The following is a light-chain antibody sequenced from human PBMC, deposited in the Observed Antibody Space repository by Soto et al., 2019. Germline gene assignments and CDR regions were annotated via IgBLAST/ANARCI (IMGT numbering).Light chain of an antibody. Sequence: QSALTQPASVSGSPGQSITISCTGTTTDVGRFNYVSWYQHNPGKAPRLMIYDVSNRPSGVSNRFSGSKSGNTASLTISGLQAEDEAEYYCSSSSTRTTYVFGTGTQLTVL. J-gene: IGLJ1*01. V-gene: IGLV2-14*01. CDR2: DVS. CDR1: TTDVGRFNY. CDR3: SSSSTRTTYV.